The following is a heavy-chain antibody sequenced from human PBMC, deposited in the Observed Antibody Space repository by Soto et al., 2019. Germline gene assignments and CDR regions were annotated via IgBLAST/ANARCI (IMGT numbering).Heavy chain of an antibody. V-gene: IGHV4-30-2*01. CDR3: ARYSSSPSRNWFDP. CDR1: GGSISSGGYS. CDR2: IYHSGST. D-gene: IGHD6-6*01. Sequence: SETLSLTCAVSGGSISSGGYSWSWIRQPPGKGLEWIGYIYHSGSTYYNPSLKSRVTISVDRSKNQFSLKLSSVTAADTAVYYCARYSSSPSRNWFDPWGQGTLVTVSS. J-gene: IGHJ5*02.